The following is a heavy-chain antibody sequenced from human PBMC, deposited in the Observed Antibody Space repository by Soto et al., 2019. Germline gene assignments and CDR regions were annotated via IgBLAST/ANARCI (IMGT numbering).Heavy chain of an antibody. D-gene: IGHD6-19*01. V-gene: IGHV2-5*01. CDR1: GFSLRTSGVG. Sequence: QITLKESGPTLVKPTQTLTLICIFSGFSLRTSGVGVGWIRQPPGKALEWLGFIYWNDDKRYSPSLKSRLTITKDTSKNQVVLTMTNMDPVDTATYYCAKSGSSGWYGSFDPWGQGTLVTVSS. CDR2: IYWNDDK. CDR3: AKSGSSGWYGSFDP. J-gene: IGHJ5*02.